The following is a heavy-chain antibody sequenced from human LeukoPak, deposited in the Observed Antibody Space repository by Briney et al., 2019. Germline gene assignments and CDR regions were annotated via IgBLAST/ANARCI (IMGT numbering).Heavy chain of an antibody. CDR2: IKHSGST. CDR3: ARAISAGIYDILTGYYSGVAFDI. V-gene: IGHV4-34*01. CDR1: GGSFSGYY. Sequence: PSETLSLTCAAYGGSFSGYYWSWIRQPPGKGLEWIGEIKHSGSTNYNPSLKSRVTISVDTSKNQFSLKLSSVTAADTAVYYCARAISAGIYDILTGYYSGVAFDIWGQGTMVTVSS. D-gene: IGHD3-9*01. J-gene: IGHJ3*02.